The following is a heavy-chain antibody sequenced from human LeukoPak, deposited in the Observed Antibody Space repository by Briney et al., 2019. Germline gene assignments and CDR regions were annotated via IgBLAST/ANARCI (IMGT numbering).Heavy chain of an antibody. CDR2: INPDGNKK. J-gene: IGHJ4*02. CDR1: GLTFSSSW. Sequence: GGSLRLSCAVSGLTFSSSWMDWVRQAPGKGLEWVASINPDGNKKYSADSVKGRFTISRDNAENSLYLQMNSLRVEDTAFYYCARDLAYSRLDYWGQGMLVTVS. CDR3: ARDLAYSRLDY. V-gene: IGHV3-7*01. D-gene: IGHD5-18*01.